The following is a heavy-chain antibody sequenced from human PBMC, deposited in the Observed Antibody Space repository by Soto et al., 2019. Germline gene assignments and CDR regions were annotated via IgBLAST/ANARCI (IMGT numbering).Heavy chain of an antibody. CDR1: GFTFYNDA. CDR3: AKLGSSSWSPHYYFDY. Sequence: GGSLRLSCAAPGFTFYNDAMGWVRQAPGKGLEWVSAITGSGSDTYYVDSVKGRFTISRDNSENTLYLQMNSLRAEDTAIYYCAKLGSSSWSPHYYFDYWGQGTLVTVSS. V-gene: IGHV3-23*01. CDR2: ITGSGSDT. D-gene: IGHD2-2*01. J-gene: IGHJ4*02.